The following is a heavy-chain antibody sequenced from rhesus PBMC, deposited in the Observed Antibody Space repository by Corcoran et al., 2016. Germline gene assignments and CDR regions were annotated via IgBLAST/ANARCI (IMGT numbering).Heavy chain of an antibody. Sequence: EVRLVESGGGLVQPGGSLRLSCAASGFTFSDYYMSWVRQAPGKGPEGVGFIRKKANGGTAEYAASVKGRFTISRDDSKSIASLQMNSLKTEDTAVYYCARDGNPFITGTTSGLDSWGQGVVVTVSS. J-gene: IGHJ6*01. CDR1: GFTFSDYY. CDR3: ARDGNPFITGTTSGLDS. CDR2: IRKKANGGTA. D-gene: IGHD1-26*01. V-gene: IGHV3-116*02.